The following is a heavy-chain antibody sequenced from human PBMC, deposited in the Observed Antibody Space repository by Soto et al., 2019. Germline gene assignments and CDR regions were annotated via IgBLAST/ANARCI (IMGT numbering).Heavy chain of an antibody. CDR1: GCTFSSYW. CDR3: ARVFGSAYGDRNIITPDYYYYYYMDV. Sequence: EVQLVESGGGLVQPGGSLRLSCAASGCTFSSYWMHWVRQAPGKGLVWVSRMNSDGSSTSYADSVKGRFTISRDNAKNTLYLHMNSLRAEDTAVYYCARVFGSAYGDRNIITPDYYYYYYMDVWGKGPTVTVSS. D-gene: IGHD4-17*01. V-gene: IGHV3-74*01. J-gene: IGHJ6*03. CDR2: MNSDGSST.